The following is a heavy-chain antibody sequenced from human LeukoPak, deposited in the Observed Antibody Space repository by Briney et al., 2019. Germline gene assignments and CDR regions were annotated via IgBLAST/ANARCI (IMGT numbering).Heavy chain of an antibody. J-gene: IGHJ3*02. D-gene: IGHD2-21*02. V-gene: IGHV1-2*02. Sequence: ASVKVSCKASGYTFTGYYMHWVRQAPGQGLEWMGWINPNSGGTNYAQKFQGRVTMTRDTSISTAYMELSRLRSDDTAVYYCARAYCGGDCYSWAFDIWGQGTMVTASS. CDR1: GYTFTGYY. CDR3: ARAYCGGDCYSWAFDI. CDR2: INPNSGGT.